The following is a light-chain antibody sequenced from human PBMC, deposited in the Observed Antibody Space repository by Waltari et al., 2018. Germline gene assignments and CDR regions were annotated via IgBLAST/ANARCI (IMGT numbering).Light chain of an antibody. V-gene: IGLV1-44*01. CDR3: AAWDDSLNGWV. J-gene: IGLJ3*02. CDR1: SSDIGSTT. Sequence: QSVLTQPPSASGTPGQRGTISCSGSSSDIGSTTVNWYQQLPGTAPKLLIYSNNPLPSGVPDRFSGSKSGPSASLAISGLQSEDEADYYCAAWDDSLNGWVFGGGTKLTVL. CDR2: SNN.